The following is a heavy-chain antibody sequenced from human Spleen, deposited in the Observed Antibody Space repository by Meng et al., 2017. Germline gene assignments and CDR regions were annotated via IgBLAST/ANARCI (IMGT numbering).Heavy chain of an antibody. D-gene: IGHD6-13*01. V-gene: IGHV3-73*01. J-gene: IGHJ4*02. CDR3: ATGAAAADH. CDR2: IETKPNNYAT. CDR1: GVTFSGSD. Sequence: GGSLRLSCAVSGVTFSGSDIHWVRQASGKGLEWVGRIETKPNNYATSYGESLRGRFTISRDDSKNTLYLQMDSLITEDTAVYFCATGAAAADHWGQGTLVTVSS.